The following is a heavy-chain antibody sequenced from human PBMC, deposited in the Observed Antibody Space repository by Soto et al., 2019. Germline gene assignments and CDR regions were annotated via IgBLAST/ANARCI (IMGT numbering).Heavy chain of an antibody. J-gene: IGHJ4*02. V-gene: IGHV3-48*02. CDR1: GFTFRSYS. D-gene: IGHD6-19*01. CDR2: ISSSSSTI. Sequence: PGGSLSLSCAASGFTFRSYSMNWVRQAPGKGLEWVSYISSSSSTIYYADSVKGRFTISRDNAKNSLYLQMNSLRDEDTAVYYCARVAVAGFDYWGQGTLVTVSS. CDR3: ARVAVAGFDY.